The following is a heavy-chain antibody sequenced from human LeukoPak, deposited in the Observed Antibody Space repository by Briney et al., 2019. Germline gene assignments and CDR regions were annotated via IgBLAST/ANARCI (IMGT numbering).Heavy chain of an antibody. V-gene: IGHV1-69*10. CDR2: IIPIFGIA. CDR1: GGTFSSYA. Sequence: AASVKVSCKASGGTFSSYAISWVRQAPGQGLEWMGRIIPIFGIASYAQKFQGRVTITADKSTSTAYMELSSLRSEDTAVYYCARAAYCGGDCHTNFDYWGQGTLVTVSS. D-gene: IGHD2-21*02. CDR3: ARAAYCGGDCHTNFDY. J-gene: IGHJ4*02.